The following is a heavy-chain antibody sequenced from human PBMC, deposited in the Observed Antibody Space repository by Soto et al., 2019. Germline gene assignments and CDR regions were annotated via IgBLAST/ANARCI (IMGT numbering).Heavy chain of an antibody. J-gene: IGHJ6*02. Sequence: SETLSLTCAVSGGSISSGGYSWSWIRQPPGKGLEWIGYIYHSGSTYYNPSLKSRVTISVGRSKNQFSLKLSSVTAAGTAVYYCARDPTPFGQGTLVTVSSGKPALGESLKISCKGSGGYFLGYYGMDVWGQGTTVTVSS. V-gene: IGHV4-30-2*01. CDR3: ARDPTPFGQGTLVTVSSGKPALGESLKISCKGSGGYFLGYYGMDV. CDR1: GGSISSGGYS. D-gene: IGHD3-10*01. CDR2: IYHSGST.